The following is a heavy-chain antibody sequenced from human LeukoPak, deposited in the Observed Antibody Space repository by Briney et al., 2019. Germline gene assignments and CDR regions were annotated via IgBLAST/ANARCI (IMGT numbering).Heavy chain of an antibody. CDR3: ARGGVLWFGELSHFDY. J-gene: IGHJ4*02. CDR1: GFTFSSYW. V-gene: IGHV3-74*01. Sequence: PGGSLRLSCAASGFTFSSYWMHWVRQAPGKGLVWVSRINSDGSSTSYADSVKGRFTISRDNAKNTLYLQMNSLRAEDTAVYYCARGGVLWFGELSHFDYWGQGTLVTVSS. CDR2: INSDGSST. D-gene: IGHD3-10*01.